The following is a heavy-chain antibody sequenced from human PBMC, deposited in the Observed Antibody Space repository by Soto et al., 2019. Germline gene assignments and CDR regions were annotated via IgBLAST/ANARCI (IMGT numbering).Heavy chain of an antibody. CDR3: ARLEGLATISYYFDF. CDR2: IYYSGST. D-gene: IGHD3-9*01. V-gene: IGHV4-39*01. CDR1: GGSISSSSYY. Sequence: TSETLSFTCSVSGGSISSSSYYWGWIRQPPGEGLEWIGSIYYSGSTYYNPSLKSRVTISIDKSKNQFSLKLSSLTAADTAVYYCARLEGLATISYYFDFWGQGTLVTVSS. J-gene: IGHJ4*02.